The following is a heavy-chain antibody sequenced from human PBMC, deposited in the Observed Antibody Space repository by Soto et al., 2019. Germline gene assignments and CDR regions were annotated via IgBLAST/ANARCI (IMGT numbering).Heavy chain of an antibody. Sequence: QVHLVQSGAEVKKPGASVKVSCKGSGYAFTTYGITWVRQGPGQGLEWMGWISAHNGNTNYAQKLQGRVTVTRDTSTSTACMELRSMRSDDTAVYYCARGRYGDYWGQGALVTVSS. CDR1: GYAFTTYG. CDR2: ISAHNGNT. J-gene: IGHJ4*02. D-gene: IGHD1-1*01. V-gene: IGHV1-18*01. CDR3: ARGRYGDY.